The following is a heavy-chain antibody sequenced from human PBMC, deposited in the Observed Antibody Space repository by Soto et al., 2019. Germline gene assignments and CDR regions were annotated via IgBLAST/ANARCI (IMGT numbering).Heavy chain of an antibody. CDR3: ITGYYTWFDP. J-gene: IGHJ5*02. CDR2: IYPGDSNT. Sequence: GESLKISCKGSGYTCSTYWIGWVRQVPGKGLEWMGIIYPGDSNTRYSPSFQGRVTISADKSISTAYLQWSSLKASGTAMYYCITGYYTWFDPWGHGTLVTVSS. CDR1: GYTCSTYW. V-gene: IGHV5-51*01. D-gene: IGHD3-9*01.